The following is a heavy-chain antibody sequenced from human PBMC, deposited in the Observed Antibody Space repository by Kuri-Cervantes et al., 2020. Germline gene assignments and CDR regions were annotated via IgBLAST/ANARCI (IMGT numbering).Heavy chain of an antibody. CDR1: GGTFNTYA. Sequence: ASVKVSCKTSGGTFNTYAVSWVRQAPGQGLEWMGWMNPNSGGTNYAQKFQGRVTMTRDTSISTAYMELSRLRSDDTAVYYCARAGLPRPDYYYMDVWGKGTTVTVSS. D-gene: IGHD3/OR15-3a*01. CDR3: ARAGLPRPDYYYMDV. CDR2: MNPNSGGT. V-gene: IGHV1-2*02. J-gene: IGHJ6*03.